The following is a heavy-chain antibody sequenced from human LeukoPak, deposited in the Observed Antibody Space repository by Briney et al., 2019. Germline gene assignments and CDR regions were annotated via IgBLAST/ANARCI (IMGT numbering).Heavy chain of an antibody. J-gene: IGHJ4*02. CDR3: AYYDSSGYFDY. V-gene: IGHV1-69*06. CDR2: IIPIFGTA. CDR1: GYTFTGYC. D-gene: IGHD3-22*01. Sequence: SVKVSCKASGYTFTGYCMHWVRQAPGQGLEWMGGIIPIFGTANYAQKFQGRVTITADKSTSTAYMELSSLRSEDTAVYYCAYYDSSGYFDYWGQGTLVTVSS.